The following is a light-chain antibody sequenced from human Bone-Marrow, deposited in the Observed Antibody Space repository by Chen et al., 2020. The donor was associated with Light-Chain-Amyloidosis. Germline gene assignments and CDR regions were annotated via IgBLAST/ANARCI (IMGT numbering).Light chain of an antibody. CDR2: YDD. CDR1: SSNIGNNA. CDR3: AAWDDSLNGPV. J-gene: IGLJ3*02. V-gene: IGLV1-36*01. Sequence: QSVLTQPPSVSEAPRQRVTISCSGSSSNIGNNAVNWYQQLPGKAPKLLIYYDDLLPSGVSDRFSGSESVTSASLAISGLQSEDEADYYCAAWDDSLNGPVFGGGTKLTVL.